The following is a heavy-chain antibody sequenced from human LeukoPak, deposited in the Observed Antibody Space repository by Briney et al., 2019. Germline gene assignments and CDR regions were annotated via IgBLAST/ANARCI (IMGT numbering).Heavy chain of an antibody. CDR1: GFTFSSYG. CDR3: AKGFYGYSSSWYSGNWFDP. J-gene: IGHJ5*02. D-gene: IGHD6-13*01. CDR2: ISYDGSNK. V-gene: IGHV3-30*18. Sequence: GGSLRLSCAASGFTFSSYGTHWVRQAPGKGLEWVAVISYDGSNKYYADSVKGRFTISRDNSKNTPYLQMNSLRAEDTAVYYCAKGFYGYSSSWYSGNWFDPWGQGTLVTVSS.